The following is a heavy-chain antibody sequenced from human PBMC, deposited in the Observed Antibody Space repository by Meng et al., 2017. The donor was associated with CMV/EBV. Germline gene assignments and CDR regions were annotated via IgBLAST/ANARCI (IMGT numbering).Heavy chain of an antibody. CDR3: ARDNWGLGWFDP. CDR1: GFTVSSNY. V-gene: IGHV3-53*01. J-gene: IGHJ5*02. D-gene: IGHD3-16*01. CDR2: IYSGGST. Sequence: VLVLVPGGGLIRPWGSLTLSCAASGFTVSSNYMSWVRQAPGKGLEWVSVIYSGGSTYYADSVKGRFTISRDNSKNTLYLQMNSLRAEDTAVYYCARDNWGLGWFDPWGQGTLVTVSS.